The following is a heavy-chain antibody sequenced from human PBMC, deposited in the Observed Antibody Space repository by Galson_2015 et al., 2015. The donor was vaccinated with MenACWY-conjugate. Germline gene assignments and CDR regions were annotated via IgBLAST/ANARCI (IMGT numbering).Heavy chain of an antibody. CDR1: GFTFSSYE. V-gene: IGHV3-48*03. CDR2: ISSGGNTI. Sequence: SLRLSCAPSGFTFSSYEMNWVRQAPGKGLEWVSYISSGGNTIYYADSVKGRFTISRDNAKNSLYLQMNSLRAEDTAVYYLARGVYDSSGYYFPWAQGTLVTVSS. CDR3: ARGVYDSSGYYFP. J-gene: IGHJ1*01. D-gene: IGHD3-22*01.